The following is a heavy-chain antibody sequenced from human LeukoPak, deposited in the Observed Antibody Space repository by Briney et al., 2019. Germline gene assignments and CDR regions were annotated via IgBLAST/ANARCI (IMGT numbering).Heavy chain of an antibody. Sequence: PGGSLILSCAGSGLSLSASSMHWVRQAPGKGLEWVAAISYDGNFYFYSDSVKGRFTISRDNSKNTLYVQMNSLRAEDTAVYYCARTSTIVVFFDYWGQGTLVTVSS. CDR3: ARTSTIVVFFDY. J-gene: IGHJ4*02. D-gene: IGHD1-26*01. V-gene: IGHV3-30-3*01. CDR1: GLSLSASS. CDR2: ISYDGNFY.